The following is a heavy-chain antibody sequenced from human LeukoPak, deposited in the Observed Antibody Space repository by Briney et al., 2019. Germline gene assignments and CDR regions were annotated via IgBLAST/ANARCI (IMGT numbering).Heavy chain of an antibody. J-gene: IGHJ3*02. CDR2: IYYSGNT. CDR3: ARGIVGATEGGAFDI. D-gene: IGHD1-26*01. Sequence: SETLSLTCTVSGGSVSSSSYYWGWIRQPPGKGLEWIGTIYYSGNTYYNPSLKSRVTISVDTSKNQFSLKLSSVTAADTAVYYCARGIVGATEGGAFDIWGQGTMVTVSS. CDR1: GGSVSSSSYY. V-gene: IGHV4-39*07.